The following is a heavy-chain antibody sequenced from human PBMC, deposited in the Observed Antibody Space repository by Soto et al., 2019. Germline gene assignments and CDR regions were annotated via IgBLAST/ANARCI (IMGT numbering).Heavy chain of an antibody. CDR2: TYYRSKWYT. CDR3: ARKVRGPRDS. CDR1: GDSVSSNIAA. V-gene: IGHV6-1*01. D-gene: IGHD3-10*01. J-gene: IGHJ5*02. Sequence: SQTLSLTCAISGDSVSSNIAAWDWIRQSPSRGLEWLGRTYYRSKWYTDYAVSVRSRITINPDTSENQFTLQLISMTPEDTAVYYCARKVRGPRDSWGQGTLVTVSS.